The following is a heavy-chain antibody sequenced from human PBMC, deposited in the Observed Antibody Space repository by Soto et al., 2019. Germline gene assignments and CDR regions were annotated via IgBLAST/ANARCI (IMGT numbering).Heavy chain of an antibody. CDR2: ISAYNGNT. Sequence: GASVKVSCKASGYTFTSYGISWVRQAPGQGLEWMGWISAYNGNTNYAQKLQGRVTMTTDTSTSTAYMELRCLRSDDTAVYYCAREVYYDILTGPLSADYYYYGMDVWGQGTTVTVSS. D-gene: IGHD3-9*01. V-gene: IGHV1-18*01. CDR3: AREVYYDILTGPLSADYYYYGMDV. J-gene: IGHJ6*02. CDR1: GYTFTSYG.